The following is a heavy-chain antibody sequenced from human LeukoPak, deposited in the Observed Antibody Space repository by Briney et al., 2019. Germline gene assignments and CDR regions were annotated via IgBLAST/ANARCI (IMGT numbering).Heavy chain of an antibody. J-gene: IGHJ5*02. CDR3: ARSPIAAADWFDP. CDR1: GFTFTPHA. Sequence: GRSLRLSCAASGFTFTPHAMHWVRQAPGMGLEWVAFIWFDGSNKYYADSVKGRFTISKDNSENTLYLQMNSLRAEDTAVYYCARSPIAAADWFDPWGQGTLVTVSS. D-gene: IGHD6-13*01. CDR2: IWFDGSNK. V-gene: IGHV3-33*01.